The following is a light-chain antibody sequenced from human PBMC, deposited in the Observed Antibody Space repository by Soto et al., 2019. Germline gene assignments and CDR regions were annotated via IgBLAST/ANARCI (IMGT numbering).Light chain of an antibody. CDR3: QAWDSITAV. Sequence: SYELTQPPSVSVSPGLTASITCSGDKLGDKLAYWYQQKPGQSPVLVMYQDSKRPSGIPERFSGSNSGNTATLTISGTQSMDEADYYCQAWDSITAVFGTGTKLTVL. V-gene: IGLV3-1*01. CDR2: QDS. CDR1: KLGDKL. J-gene: IGLJ1*01.